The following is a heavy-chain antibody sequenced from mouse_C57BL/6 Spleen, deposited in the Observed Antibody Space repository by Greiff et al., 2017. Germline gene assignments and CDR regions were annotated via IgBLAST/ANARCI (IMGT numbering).Heavy chain of an antibody. D-gene: IGHD2-14*01. J-gene: IGHJ4*01. V-gene: IGHV1-54*01. CDR2: INPGSGGT. Sequence: VQLQQSGAELVRPGTSVKVSCKASGYAFTNYLIEWVKQRPGQGLEWIGVINPGSGGTNYNEKFKGKATLTADKSSSTAYMQVSSLTSEDSAVYFCAREGVPLDYWGQGTSVTVSS. CDR1: GYAFTNYL. CDR3: AREGVPLDY.